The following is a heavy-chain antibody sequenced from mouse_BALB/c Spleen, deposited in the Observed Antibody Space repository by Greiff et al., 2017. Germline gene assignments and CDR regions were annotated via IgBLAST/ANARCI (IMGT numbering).Heavy chain of an antibody. D-gene: IGHD1-1*01. V-gene: IGHV5-6-2*01. Sequence: EVKVVESGGGLVKLGGSLKLSCAASGFTFSSYYMSWVRQTPEKRLELVAAINSNGGSTYYPDTVKGRFTISRDNAKNTLYLQMSSLKSEDTAVYYCARHKYYGSSWFAYWGQGTLVTVSA. CDR2: INSNGGST. CDR3: ARHKYYGSSWFAY. J-gene: IGHJ3*01. CDR1: GFTFSSYY.